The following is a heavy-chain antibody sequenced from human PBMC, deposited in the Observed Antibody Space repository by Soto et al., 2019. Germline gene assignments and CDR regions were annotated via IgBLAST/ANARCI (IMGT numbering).Heavy chain of an antibody. V-gene: IGHV1-69*13. Sequence: SVKVSCKASGGTFSSYAISWVRQAPGQGLEWMGGIIPIFGTANYAQKFQGRVTITADESTSTAYMELRSLRSDDTAAYYCGRSSLPPPSYAFDIWGQGTMVTVSS. CDR3: GRSSLPPPSYAFDI. D-gene: IGHD2-2*01. J-gene: IGHJ3*02. CDR1: GGTFSSYA. CDR2: IIPIFGTA.